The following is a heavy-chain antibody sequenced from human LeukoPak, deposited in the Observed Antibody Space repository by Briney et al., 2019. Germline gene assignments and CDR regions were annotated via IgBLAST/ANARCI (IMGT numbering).Heavy chain of an antibody. CDR2: ISSRTSDT. CDR3: TRVGSSGSVDY. Sequence: PGGSLRLSCAASGFXFSDYYMSWIRQAPGKGLEWVSYISSRTSDTNYVDSVKGRFTISRDNAKNSLYLQMNSLRAEDTAVYYCTRVGSSGSVDYWGQGTLVTVSS. D-gene: IGHD1-1*01. J-gene: IGHJ4*02. CDR1: GFXFSDYY. V-gene: IGHV3-11*06.